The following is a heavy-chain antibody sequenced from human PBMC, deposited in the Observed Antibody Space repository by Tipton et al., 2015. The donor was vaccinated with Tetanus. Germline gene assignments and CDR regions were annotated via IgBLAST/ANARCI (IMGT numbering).Heavy chain of an antibody. D-gene: IGHD3-10*01. V-gene: IGHV4-39*01. J-gene: IGHJ6*02. Sequence: TLSLTCTVSGGSISSTSYFWGWIRQPPGKGLEWIGSIYYSGSTYYNPSLKSRVTISVDTSKNQFSLKLSSVTAADTAVYYCARGPVYGSGSYYPNGMDVWGQGTTVTVSS. CDR1: GGSISSTSYF. CDR3: ARGPVYGSGSYYPNGMDV. CDR2: IYYSGST.